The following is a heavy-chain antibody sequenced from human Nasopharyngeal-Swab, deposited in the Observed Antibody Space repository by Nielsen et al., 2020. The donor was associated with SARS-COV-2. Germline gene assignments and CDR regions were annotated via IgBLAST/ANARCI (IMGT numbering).Heavy chain of an antibody. Sequence: GESLKIYWAASGFTFSSYGIHWVRQAPGKGLEWVAVIWYDRSNKYYADSVKGRFTISRDNSKNTLYLQMNSLRAEDTAVYYCASAPSIAVAAGYGMDVWGQGTTVTVSS. J-gene: IGHJ6*02. D-gene: IGHD6-19*01. CDR3: ASAPSIAVAAGYGMDV. V-gene: IGHV3-33*01. CDR1: GFTFSSYG. CDR2: IWYDRSNK.